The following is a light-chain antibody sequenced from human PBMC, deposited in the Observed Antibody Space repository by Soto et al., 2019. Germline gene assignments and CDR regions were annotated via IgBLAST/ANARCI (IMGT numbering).Light chain of an antibody. Sequence: QSVLTQPPSVSGAPGQRVTISCTGNNSNLGAGYDVHWYQQLPGAAPKLVIFGNRNRPSGVSNRFSGSKSGNTASLTISGLQAEDEADYYCSSYTSSSTLVFGGGTKLTVL. J-gene: IGLJ2*01. CDR1: NSNLGAGYD. CDR2: GNR. CDR3: SSYTSSSTLV. V-gene: IGLV1-40*01.